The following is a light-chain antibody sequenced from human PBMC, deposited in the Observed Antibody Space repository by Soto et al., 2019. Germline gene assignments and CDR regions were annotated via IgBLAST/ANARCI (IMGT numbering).Light chain of an antibody. CDR3: QQTYSTPLT. V-gene: IGKV1-39*01. J-gene: IGKJ4*01. CDR1: QSIISY. Sequence: DIQMTQSPSSLSASVGDRVTITCRASQSIISYLNWYQQKPGKAPKLLSYAADSLQSGVPSRFSGSGSGTDFTLTISSLQPEDFATYYCQQTYSTPLTFGGGTKVDI. CDR2: AAD.